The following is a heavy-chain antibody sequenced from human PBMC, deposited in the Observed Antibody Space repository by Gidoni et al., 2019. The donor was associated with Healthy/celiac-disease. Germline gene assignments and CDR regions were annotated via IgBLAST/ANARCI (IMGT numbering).Heavy chain of an antibody. Sequence: EVQLVESGGGLVRPGRSRRLSCAAYEFTLEDLAMDWVRQAPGKGREWVSGISWNSGSIGYADSVKGRFTISGDNAKNSLYLQMNSLRAEDTALYYCAKDMDSIWGSYRYYAFDIWGQGTMVTVSS. J-gene: IGHJ3*02. CDR3: AKDMDSIWGSYRYYAFDI. CDR2: ISWNSGSI. CDR1: EFTLEDLA. V-gene: IGHV3-9*01. D-gene: IGHD3-16*02.